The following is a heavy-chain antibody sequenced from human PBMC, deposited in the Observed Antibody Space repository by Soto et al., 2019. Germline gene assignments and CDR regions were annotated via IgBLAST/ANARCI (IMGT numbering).Heavy chain of an antibody. V-gene: IGHV4-39*01. CDR2: IYYSGST. J-gene: IGHJ4*02. CDR1: GGSISSSSYY. D-gene: IGHD4-17*01. CDR3: AKMTTYYFEY. Sequence: SETLSLTCTVSGGSISSSSYYWGWIRQPPGKGLEWIGSIYYSGSTYYNPSLKSRVTISVDTSKNQFSLKLSSVTAADTAVYYCAKMTTYYFEYWGQGTLVTVSS.